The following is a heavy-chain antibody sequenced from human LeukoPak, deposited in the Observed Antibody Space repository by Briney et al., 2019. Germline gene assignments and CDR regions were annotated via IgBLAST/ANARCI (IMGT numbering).Heavy chain of an antibody. CDR2: INPNSGGT. CDR1: GYTFTDYY. CDR3: ATIPMGVTYGDYSPPPQGP. J-gene: IGHJ5*02. D-gene: IGHD4-17*01. Sequence: ASVKVSCKASGYTFTDYYLHWVRQAPGQGLEWMGWINPNSGGTNYAQKFLGRVTMTWDTSITTSYMEMSRLRSDDTAVYYCATIPMGVTYGDYSPPPQGPWGQGTLVTVSS. V-gene: IGHV1-2*02.